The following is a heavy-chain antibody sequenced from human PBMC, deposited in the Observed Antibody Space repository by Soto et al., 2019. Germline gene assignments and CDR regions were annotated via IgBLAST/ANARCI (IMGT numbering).Heavy chain of an antibody. J-gene: IGHJ4*01. CDR2: IDYSGST. CDR3: FRSNDDYTIALYH. CDR1: GGSVSSTTHY. Sequence: SETLSLTCTVSGGSVSSTTHYWGWIRHPPGKGLEWIGNIDYSGSTFYNPSVESRVTMSVDTSKNQLSLHLRSMTAADTARYFCFRSNDDYTIALYHWGQRTHVTVSS. V-gene: IGHV4-39*01. D-gene: IGHD4-17*01.